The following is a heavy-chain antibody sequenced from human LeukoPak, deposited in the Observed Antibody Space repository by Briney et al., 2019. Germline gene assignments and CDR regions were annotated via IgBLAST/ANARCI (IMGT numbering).Heavy chain of an antibody. CDR2: ITDNGLSV. CDR3: AREAVSGSSYFDY. Sequence: AGGSLRLSCAASGFTFKNYHMNWVREVLGKGPGRVSSITDNGLSVYYADSVKGRFTISRDNVENSLYLQMDSLRAEDTAVYCCAREAVSGSSYFDYWGLGTLVTVSS. J-gene: IGHJ4*02. D-gene: IGHD6-19*01. CDR1: GFTFKNYH. V-gene: IGHV3-21*01.